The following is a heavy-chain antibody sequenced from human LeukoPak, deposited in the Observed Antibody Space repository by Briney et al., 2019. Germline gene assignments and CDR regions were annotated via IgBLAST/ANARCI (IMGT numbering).Heavy chain of an antibody. CDR1: GYIFTAYY. J-gene: IGHJ5*02. Sequence: ASVKVSCKTSGYIFTAYYIHWVRQAPGQGLEWMGWINPNSGDTNYAQKFRGRVTMTSDTSITTAYMEPTRLTSDDTAVYYCARGTFDPWGQGTLVTVSS. CDR2: INPNSGDT. CDR3: ARGTFDP. V-gene: IGHV1-2*02. D-gene: IGHD1-14*01.